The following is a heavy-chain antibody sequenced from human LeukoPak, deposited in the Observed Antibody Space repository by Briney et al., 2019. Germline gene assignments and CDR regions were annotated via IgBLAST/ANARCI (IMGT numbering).Heavy chain of an antibody. Sequence: GESLKISCKGSGYSFTNYFIGWVRQIPGKGLGWRDSIYPGDSNPTYSTSFQGQVTISADQSISTAYRQWSSVQASDSAIYYCARRAYCGGTSCYYFDYWGQGTLVTVSS. CDR1: GYSFTNYF. D-gene: IGHD2-2*01. CDR3: ARRAYCGGTSCYYFDY. J-gene: IGHJ4*02. CDR2: IYPGDSNP. V-gene: IGHV5-51*01.